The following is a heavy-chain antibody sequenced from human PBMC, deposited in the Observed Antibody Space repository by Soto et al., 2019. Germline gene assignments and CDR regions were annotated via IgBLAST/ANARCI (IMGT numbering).Heavy chain of an antibody. CDR2: IKGDGSEE. V-gene: IGHV3-7*01. CDR1: GFSFSSYW. CDR3: ATISFSALNMRAFDI. Sequence: EVQLVESGGGLVQPGESLRLSCAASGFSFSSYWMSWVRQAPGKGLEWVANIKGDGSEENYVDSLKGRFTISRDNARNTLFLQMDSLRAEDTAVYYCATISFSALNMRAFDIGGRGTMVTVSS. D-gene: IGHD2-21*01. J-gene: IGHJ3*02.